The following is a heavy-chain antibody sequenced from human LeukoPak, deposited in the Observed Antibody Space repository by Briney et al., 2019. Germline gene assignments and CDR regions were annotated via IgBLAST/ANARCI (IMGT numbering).Heavy chain of an antibody. J-gene: IGHJ2*01. Sequence: GGPLRLSCAASGFTFDDYAMHWVRQAPGKGLEWVSGISWNSGSIGYADSVKGRFTISRDNAKNSLYLQMNSLRAEDTALYYCAKVGRLSAADLYWYFDLWGRGTLVTVSS. D-gene: IGHD6-13*01. V-gene: IGHV3-9*01. CDR3: AKVGRLSAADLYWYFDL. CDR1: GFTFDDYA. CDR2: ISWNSGSI.